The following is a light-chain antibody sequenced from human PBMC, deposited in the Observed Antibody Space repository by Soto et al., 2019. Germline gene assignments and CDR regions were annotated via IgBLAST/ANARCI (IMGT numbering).Light chain of an antibody. CDR2: WAS. J-gene: IGKJ4*01. Sequence: DILMTQSPDSLAVSLGERATSNCKSRQSVLYSSNNKNYLAWYQQTPGQPPKLLIYWASTRESGVPDRFSGSGSGTDFTLTISSLQAEDVAVYYCQQYYTTPLTFGGGTKVDIK. V-gene: IGKV4-1*01. CDR1: QSVLYSSNNKNY. CDR3: QQYYTTPLT.